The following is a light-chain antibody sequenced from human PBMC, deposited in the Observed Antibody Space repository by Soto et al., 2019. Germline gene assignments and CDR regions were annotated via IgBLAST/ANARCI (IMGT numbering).Light chain of an antibody. J-gene: IGLJ2*01. CDR1: SSDVGGYNY. CDR2: EVS. V-gene: IGLV2-14*01. CDR3: SSYTSSSPVV. Sequence: QSALTQPASVSGSPGQSITISCTGTSSDVGGYNYVSWYQQHPGKAPKLMIYEVSNRPSGVSNRFSGSKSGNTASLTISGLRAEDEDDYYCSSYTSSSPVVFGGGTKLTVL.